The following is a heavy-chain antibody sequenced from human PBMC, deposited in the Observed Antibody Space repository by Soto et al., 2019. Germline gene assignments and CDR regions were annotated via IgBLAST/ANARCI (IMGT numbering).Heavy chain of an antibody. V-gene: IGHV1-8*01. D-gene: IGHD3-16*01. CDR2: MNPGSGDT. CDR1: GYSFTNND. Sequence: ASVKVSCKASGYSFTNNDVSWVRQATGQGLEWMGWMNPGSGDTGYAQKFQGRVTMTRDISIATAYMELSSLRSDDTAIYYCARMETFGSLNWFDPWGQGNMVTV. CDR3: ARMETFGSLNWFDP. J-gene: IGHJ5*02.